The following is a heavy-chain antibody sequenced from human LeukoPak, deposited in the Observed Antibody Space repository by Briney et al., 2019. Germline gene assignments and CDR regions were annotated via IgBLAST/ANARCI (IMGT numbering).Heavy chain of an antibody. Sequence: GGPLRLFCAASRFTFNSYAVRWLPQAPGKGLEGVSAISGSGGKTYYAVSEKRLLTLSRHNPKNTLYLQINTLKAEDTAVLFCAKAINWFGENYGMDVWGQGTTVTVSS. D-gene: IGHD3-10*01. CDR2: ISGSGGKT. V-gene: IGHV3-23*01. J-gene: IGHJ6*02. CDR3: AKAINWFGENYGMDV. CDR1: RFTFNSYA.